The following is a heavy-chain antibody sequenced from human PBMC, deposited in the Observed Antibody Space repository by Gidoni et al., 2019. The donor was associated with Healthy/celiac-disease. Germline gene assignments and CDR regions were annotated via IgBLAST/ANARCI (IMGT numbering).Heavy chain of an antibody. CDR1: GGTFSSYT. J-gene: IGHJ4*02. D-gene: IGHD2-15*01. Sequence: QVQLVQSGAEVKKPGSSVKVSCKASGGTFSSYTISWVRQAPGQGLEWMGRIIPILGIANYAQKFQGRVTITADKSTSTAYMELSSLRSEDTAVYYCASHCSGGSCYSYWGQGTLVTVSS. V-gene: IGHV1-69*02. CDR3: ASHCSGGSCYSY. CDR2: IIPILGIA.